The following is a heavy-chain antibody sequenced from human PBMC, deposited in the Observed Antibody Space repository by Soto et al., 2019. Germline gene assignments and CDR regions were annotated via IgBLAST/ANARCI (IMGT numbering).Heavy chain of an antibody. CDR3: AGQTFTIAAASYGRSNWFDP. D-gene: IGHD6-25*01. CDR1: GGSITSSSHF. V-gene: IGHV4-39*01. J-gene: IGHJ5*02. Sequence: SETLSLTCSASGGSITSSSHFWGWVRQPPGKGLEWIGTIYFTGNTYYTPSLKSRLTMAIDTSKNEFSLRLNSVTAADTAVYYCAGQTFTIAAASYGRSNWFDPWGPGTLVTVSS. CDR2: IYFTGNT.